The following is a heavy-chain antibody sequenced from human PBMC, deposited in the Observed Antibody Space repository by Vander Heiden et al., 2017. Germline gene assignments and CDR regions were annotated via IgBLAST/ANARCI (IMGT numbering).Heavy chain of an antibody. J-gene: IGHJ4*02. D-gene: IGHD3-10*01. CDR1: GFSIEGFA. Sequence: EVQLAESGGGLVQPGRSLRLSCAASGFSIEGFAMHWVRQIPGKGQEWVAGINWVGVAIGYADSVRGRLTISRDNAKNSLYVQMNSLRPEDTAIYYCAKDKDRGGTGTSIDYWGQGTQVTVSS. CDR3: AKDKDRGGTGTSIDY. CDR2: INWVGVAI. V-gene: IGHV3-9*01.